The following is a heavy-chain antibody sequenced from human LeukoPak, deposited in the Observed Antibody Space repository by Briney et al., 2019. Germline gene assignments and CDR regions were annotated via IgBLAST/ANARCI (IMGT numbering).Heavy chain of an antibody. Sequence: SETLSLTCGVYTGSFSGYYWSWIRQPPGKWLEWIGEIIHPGSTNYNPSLSSRVTISVDTSKNQISLRLSAVTAADTAVYYCARRAGNFYRTPLDYWGLGTLVTVSS. V-gene: IGHV4-34*12. D-gene: IGHD2/OR15-2a*01. CDR2: IIHPGST. CDR3: ARRAGNFYRTPLDY. J-gene: IGHJ4*02. CDR1: TGSFSGYY.